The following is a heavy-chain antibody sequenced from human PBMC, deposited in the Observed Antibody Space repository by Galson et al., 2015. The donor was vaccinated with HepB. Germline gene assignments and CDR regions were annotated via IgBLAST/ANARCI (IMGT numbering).Heavy chain of an antibody. CDR1: GDCVSSISAA. J-gene: IGHJ6*02. D-gene: IGHD3-16*01. CDR2: TYYRSNRCN. Sequence: CAISGDCVSSISAAWHWIRQSPSSGLEWLGRTYYRSNRCNDYAVGVRSRITINPDTSKNQFSLQLNSVTPEDTAVYYCARDVTDWGYYYYGMDVWGQGTTVTVSS. CDR3: ARDVTDWGYYYYGMDV. V-gene: IGHV6-1*01.